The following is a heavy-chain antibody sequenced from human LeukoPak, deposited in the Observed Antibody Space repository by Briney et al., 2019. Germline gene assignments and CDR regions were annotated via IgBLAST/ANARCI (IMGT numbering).Heavy chain of an antibody. CDR3: AAYCSGGSCYSDSDY. J-gene: IGHJ4*02. Sequence: SETLSLTCAVSGYSISSGYYWGWIRQPPGKGLEWIGSIYQSGSTYYNPSLKSRVTISVDTSKNHLSLKLTSVTAADTAVYYCAAYCSGGSCYSDSDYWGQGTLVTVSS. D-gene: IGHD2-15*01. CDR1: GYSISSGYY. V-gene: IGHV4-38-2*01. CDR2: IYQSGST.